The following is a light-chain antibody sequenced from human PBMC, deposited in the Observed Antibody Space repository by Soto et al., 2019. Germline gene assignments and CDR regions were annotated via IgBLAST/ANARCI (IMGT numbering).Light chain of an antibody. V-gene: IGKV1-9*01. CDR1: QGISSY. J-gene: IGKJ1*01. Sequence: IQLTQSPSSLSASVGDRVTITCRASQGISSYLAWYQQKPGKAPKLLIYAASTLQSGVPSRFSGSGSGTDFTLTISSLQPEDFATYYCQQYKSYRTFGQGTKVDIK. CDR3: QQYKSYRT. CDR2: AAS.